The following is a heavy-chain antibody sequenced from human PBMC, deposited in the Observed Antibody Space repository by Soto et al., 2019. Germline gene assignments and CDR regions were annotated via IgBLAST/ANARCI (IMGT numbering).Heavy chain of an antibody. D-gene: IGHD2-2*01. CDR2: INPNSGGT. CDR3: AIVVPAAPTSYYYYYGMDV. J-gene: IGHJ6*02. V-gene: IGHV1-2*02. CDR1: GYTFTGYY. Sequence: GASVKVSCKASGYTFTGYYMHWVRQAPGQGLEWMGWINPNSGGTNYAQKFQGRVTMTRDTSISTAYMELSRLRSDDTAVYYCAIVVPAAPTSYYYYYGMDVWGQGTTVTVSS.